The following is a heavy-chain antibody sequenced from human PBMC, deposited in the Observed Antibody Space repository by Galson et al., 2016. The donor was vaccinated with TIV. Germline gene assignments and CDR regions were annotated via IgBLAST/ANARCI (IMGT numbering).Heavy chain of an antibody. V-gene: IGHV4-31*03. CDR2: IFHSGST. J-gene: IGHJ3*02. CDR1: GGPISSGGYY. D-gene: IGHD2-2*01. Sequence: TLSLTCTVSGGPISSGGYYWSWIRQHPGKGLEWIGYIFHSGSTYYNPSLKSRVTISVDTSKNHFSLNLSSVTAADTAVYYCARGEWPSVPDAMQAFDIWGQGTMVAVSS. CDR3: ARGEWPSVPDAMQAFDI.